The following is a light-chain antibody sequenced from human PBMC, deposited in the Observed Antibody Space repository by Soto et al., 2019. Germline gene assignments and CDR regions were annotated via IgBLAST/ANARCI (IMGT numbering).Light chain of an antibody. V-gene: IGKV1-5*01. Sequence: DILMTQSPSTLSASVGDRVTITCRASQSISSWLAWYQQKPGKAPKLLIYDASSLESGVPSRFSGSGSGTEFTLTISSLQPDDFATYNCQQYNSYPYTFGQGTKLEIK. J-gene: IGKJ2*01. CDR3: QQYNSYPYT. CDR1: QSISSW. CDR2: DAS.